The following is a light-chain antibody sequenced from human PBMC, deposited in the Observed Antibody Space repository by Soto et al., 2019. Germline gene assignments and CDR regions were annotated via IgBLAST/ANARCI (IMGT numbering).Light chain of an antibody. Sequence: QLVLTQSPSASASLGASVKLTCSLSCGHSSYAIAWHQQQPEKGPRYLMKVNSDGSHSKGDGIPDRFSGSSSGAERYLTISSLQSEDEADYYCQTWGTGVQGVFGGGTKLTVL. CDR3: QTWGTGVQGV. CDR1: CGHSSYA. J-gene: IGLJ2*01. CDR2: VNSDGSH. V-gene: IGLV4-69*01.